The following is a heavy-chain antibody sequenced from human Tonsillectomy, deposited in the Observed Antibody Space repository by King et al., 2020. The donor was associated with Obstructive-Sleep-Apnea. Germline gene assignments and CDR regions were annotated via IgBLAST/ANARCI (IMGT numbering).Heavy chain of an antibody. CDR1: GFTFSSYA. Sequence: VQLVESGGGLVQPGGSLRLSCAVSGFTFSSYAMSWVRQAPGKGLEWVSGVSGSGDCTHYADSGKGRFTISRDNSKNTLYLQMNSLRAEDTAVYYCAKSIITMIRGVIIEGYYFEYWGQGTLVTVSS. J-gene: IGHJ4*02. CDR3: AKSIITMIRGVIIEGYYFEY. D-gene: IGHD3-10*01. CDR2: VSGSGDCT. V-gene: IGHV3-23*04.